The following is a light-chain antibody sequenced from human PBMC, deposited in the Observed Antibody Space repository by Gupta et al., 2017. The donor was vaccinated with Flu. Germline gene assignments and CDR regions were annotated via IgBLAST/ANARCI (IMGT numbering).Light chain of an antibody. CDR1: SSDIGSYNY. CDR3: SSCTSTSTLV. Sequence: SITISGTGTSSDIGSYNYVSWYQQHPGQAPKLLIYDVTNRPAGVSNRFSGSKSGDTASLTISGRQAEDEADYYCSSCTSTSTLVFGGGTKLTVL. V-gene: IGLV2-14*01. J-gene: IGLJ2*01. CDR2: DVT.